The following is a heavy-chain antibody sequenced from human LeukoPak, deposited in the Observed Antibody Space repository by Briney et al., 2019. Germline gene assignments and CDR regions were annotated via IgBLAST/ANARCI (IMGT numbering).Heavy chain of an antibody. CDR1: GFTFSNYA. CDR3: AKDGGSALFDY. D-gene: IGHD1-26*01. Sequence: TGGSLRLSCAASGFTFSNYAMHWVRQAPGKGLEWVSGISWNSGSIGYADSVKGRFTISRDNAKNSLYLQMNSLRAEDTALYYCAKDGGSALFDYWGQGTLVTVSS. CDR2: ISWNSGSI. V-gene: IGHV3-9*01. J-gene: IGHJ4*02.